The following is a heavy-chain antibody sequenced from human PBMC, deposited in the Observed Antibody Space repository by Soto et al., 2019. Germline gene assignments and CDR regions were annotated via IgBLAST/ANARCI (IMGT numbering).Heavy chain of an antibody. Sequence: ASVKVSCKASGGTFSSYAISWVRQAPGQGLEWMGGIIPIFGTANYAQKFQGRVTITADESTSTAYMELSSLRSEDTAVYYCARDRDYGGNGNTFDYWGQGTLVTVSS. CDR1: GGTFSSYA. J-gene: IGHJ4*02. CDR3: ARDRDYGGNGNTFDY. D-gene: IGHD4-17*01. CDR2: IIPIFGTA. V-gene: IGHV1-69*13.